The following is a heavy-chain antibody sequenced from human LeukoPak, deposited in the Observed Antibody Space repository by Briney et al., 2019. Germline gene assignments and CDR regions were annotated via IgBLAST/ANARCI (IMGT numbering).Heavy chain of an antibody. V-gene: IGHV3-30-3*01. Sequence: GGSLSLSCVASGLSFTNYDIHWVRQAPGRGLEWVAVTSLDGSNKLYTDTVRGRFIISRDNSKNTVYLQMDSLRAEDTAVYYCARDLTLGKPDYFDHWGQGTLVTVSS. CDR1: GLSFTNYD. J-gene: IGHJ4*02. CDR3: ARDLTLGKPDYFDH. CDR2: TSLDGSNK. D-gene: IGHD7-27*01.